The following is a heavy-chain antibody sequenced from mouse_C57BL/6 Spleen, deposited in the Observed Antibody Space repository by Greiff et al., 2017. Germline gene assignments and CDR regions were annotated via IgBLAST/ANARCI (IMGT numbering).Heavy chain of an antibody. V-gene: IGHV1-55*01. J-gene: IGHJ4*01. CDR2: IYPGSGST. Sequence: QVQLQQSGAELVKPGASVKMSCKASGYTFTSYWITWVKQRPGQGLEWIGDIYPGSGSTNYNEKFKSKATLTVDTSSSTAYMQLSSLTSEDSAVYYCAREDYGSSHAMDYWGQGTSVTVSS. CDR1: GYTFTSYW. CDR3: AREDYGSSHAMDY. D-gene: IGHD1-1*01.